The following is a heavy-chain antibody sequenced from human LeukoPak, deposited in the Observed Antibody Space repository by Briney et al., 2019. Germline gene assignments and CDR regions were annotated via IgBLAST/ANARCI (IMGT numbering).Heavy chain of an antibody. Sequence: SETLSLTCAVYGGSFSGYYWSWIRQPPGKGLEWIGEINHSGSTNYNPSLKSRVTISVDTSKNQFSLKLSSVTAADTAVYYCARHYYGSGIDYWGREPWSPSPQ. CDR2: INHSGST. CDR1: GGSFSGYY. D-gene: IGHD3-10*01. V-gene: IGHV4-34*01. J-gene: IGHJ4*02. CDR3: ARHYYGSGIDY.